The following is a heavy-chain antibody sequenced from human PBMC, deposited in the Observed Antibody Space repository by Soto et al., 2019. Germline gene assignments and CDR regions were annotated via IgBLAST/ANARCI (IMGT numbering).Heavy chain of an antibody. CDR3: ARNEGSGWSPIDY. Sequence: QVQLVESGGGVVQPGRSLRLSCAASGFTFSSYAMHWVRQAPGKGLEWVAVISYDGSNKYYADSVKGRFTISRDNSKNTLYLQMNSLRAEDTAVYYGARNEGSGWSPIDYWGQGTLVTVSS. D-gene: IGHD6-19*01. CDR2: ISYDGSNK. CDR1: GFTFSSYA. V-gene: IGHV3-30-3*01. J-gene: IGHJ4*02.